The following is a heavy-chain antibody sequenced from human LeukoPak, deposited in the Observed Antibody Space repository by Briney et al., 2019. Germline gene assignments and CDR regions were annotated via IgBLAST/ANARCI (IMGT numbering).Heavy chain of an antibody. V-gene: IGHV3-7*01. CDR3: ARFRVPAHYYFDY. Sequence: PGGSLRLSCAASGFTFSSYWMSWVRQAPGKGLEWVANIKQDGSEKYYVGSVKGRFTISRDNAKNSLYLQMNSLRAEDTAVYYCARFRVPAHYYFDYWGQGTLVTVSS. D-gene: IGHD2-2*01. CDR2: IKQDGSEK. J-gene: IGHJ4*02. CDR1: GFTFSSYW.